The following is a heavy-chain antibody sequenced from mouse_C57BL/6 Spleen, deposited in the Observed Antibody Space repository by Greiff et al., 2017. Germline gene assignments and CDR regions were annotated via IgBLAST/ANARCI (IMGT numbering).Heavy chain of an antibody. D-gene: IGHD3-3*01. CDR1: GYTFTSYW. Sequence: QVQLQQSGAELVKPGASVKLSCKASGYTFTSYWMQWVKQRPGQGLEWIGEIDPSDSYTNYNQKFKGKATLTVDTSSSTAYMQLSSLTSEDSAVYYCARGGTDGFAYWGQGTLVTVSA. CDR2: IDPSDSYT. J-gene: IGHJ3*01. CDR3: ARGGTDGFAY. V-gene: IGHV1-50*01.